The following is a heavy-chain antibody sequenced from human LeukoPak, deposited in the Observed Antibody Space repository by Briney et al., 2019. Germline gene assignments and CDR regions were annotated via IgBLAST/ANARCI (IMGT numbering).Heavy chain of an antibody. V-gene: IGHV3-15*01. CDR2: IKSKTDGGTT. CDR1: GFTFSNAW. CDR3: TTESYYYDSSGLHYFDY. D-gene: IGHD3-22*01. J-gene: IGHJ4*02. Sequence: GGSLRLSCAASGFTFSNAWMSWVHQAPGKGLEWVGRIKSKTDGGTTDYAAPVKGRFTISRDDSKNTLYLQMNSLKTEDTAVYYCTTESYYYDSSGLHYFDYWGQGTLVTVSS.